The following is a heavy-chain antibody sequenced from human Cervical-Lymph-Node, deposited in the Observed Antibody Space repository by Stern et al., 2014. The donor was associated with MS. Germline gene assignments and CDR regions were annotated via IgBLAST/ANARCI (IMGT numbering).Heavy chain of an antibody. J-gene: IGHJ4*02. D-gene: IGHD5-12*01. V-gene: IGHV3-33*01. CDR2: IWYDGSNK. Sequence: VQLVESGGGVVQPGRSLRLSCAATGFTFSSHGIHWVRQAPGKGLEWVALIWYDGSNKYYADSVKGRFTISRDNSKNTVFLQMSSLRAEDTAVYHCARGGVATDKGGYYLDNWGQGTLVTVSS. CDR3: ARGGVATDKGGYYLDN. CDR1: GFTFSSHG.